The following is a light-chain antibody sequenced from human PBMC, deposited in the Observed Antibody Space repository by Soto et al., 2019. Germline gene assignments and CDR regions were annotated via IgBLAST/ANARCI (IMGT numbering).Light chain of an antibody. CDR2: GAS. V-gene: IGKV3D-15*01. CDR3: QQYNNWPLT. Sequence: EVVMTQSPASLSASPGERATLSCRASQSVSSNLAWHQQRPGQAPRLLIYGASTGATGVPARFSGGGSGTEFTLTITSLQSEDFAVYWCQQYNNWPLTFGPGTRLEI. J-gene: IGKJ5*01. CDR1: QSVSSN.